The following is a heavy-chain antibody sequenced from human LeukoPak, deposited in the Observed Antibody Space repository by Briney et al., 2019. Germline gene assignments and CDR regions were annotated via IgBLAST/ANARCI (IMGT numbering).Heavy chain of an antibody. Sequence: PGGSLRLSCAVSGVTFTNYAMTWVRQAPGKGLEWVSTISGSGTAYYADSVKGRFTISRNNYNNTLYLRMKSLRSDDTAIYYCAKSLRAIAVAGTTLDSWGEGTLVTVST. V-gene: IGHV3-23*01. J-gene: IGHJ4*02. D-gene: IGHD6-19*01. CDR3: AKSLRAIAVAGTTLDS. CDR2: ISGSGTA. CDR1: GVTFTNYA.